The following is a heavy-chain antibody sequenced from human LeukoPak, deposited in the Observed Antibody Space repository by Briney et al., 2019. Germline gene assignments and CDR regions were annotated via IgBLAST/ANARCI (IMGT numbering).Heavy chain of an antibody. Sequence: PSETLSLTCTVSGGSIRNYWWSWIRQPPGKGLEGIGYVFDSGGTNYNPSLKSRVTISVDTSKKQFSLKLSSVTAADTAVYYCARGYSSSWNYFDYWGQGTLVTVSS. D-gene: IGHD6-13*01. CDR1: GGSIRNYW. J-gene: IGHJ4*02. CDR3: ARGYSSSWNYFDY. CDR2: VFDSGGT. V-gene: IGHV4-59*01.